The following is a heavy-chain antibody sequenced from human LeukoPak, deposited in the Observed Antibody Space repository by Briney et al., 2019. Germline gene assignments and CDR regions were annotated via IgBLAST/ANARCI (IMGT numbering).Heavy chain of an antibody. CDR2: IYHSGST. J-gene: IGHJ4*02. CDR1: GGSISSGGYS. Sequence: PSQTLSLTCAVSGGSISSGGYSWSWIRQPPGKGLEWIGYIYHSGSTYYNPSLKSRVTISVDRSKNQFSLKLSSVTAADTAVYYYASLDYGDCAFYYWGQGTLVTVSS. D-gene: IGHD4-17*01. CDR3: ASLDYGDCAFYY. V-gene: IGHV4-30-2*01.